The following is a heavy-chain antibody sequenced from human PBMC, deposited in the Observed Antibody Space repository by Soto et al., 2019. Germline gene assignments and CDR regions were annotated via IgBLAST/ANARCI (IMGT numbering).Heavy chain of an antibody. J-gene: IGHJ4*02. CDR2: ISAYNGNT. D-gene: IGHD6-13*01. CDR1: GYTFTSYG. Sequence: RASVKVSCKASGYTFTSYGISWVRQAPGQGLEWMGWISAYNGNTNYAQKLQGRVTMTTDTSTSTAYMELRSLRSDDTAVYYCARDRLLLAAAGLFDYWGQGTLVTVSS. V-gene: IGHV1-18*01. CDR3: ARDRLLLAAAGLFDY.